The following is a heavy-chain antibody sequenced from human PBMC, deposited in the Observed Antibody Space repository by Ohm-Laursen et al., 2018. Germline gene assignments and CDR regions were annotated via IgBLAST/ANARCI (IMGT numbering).Heavy chain of an antibody. Sequence: GASVKVSCKASGYTFTGYYMHWVRQAPGQGLEWMGWINPNSGGTNYAQKFQGRVTMTRDTSISTVYMELSSLRSEDTAVYYCARRDSAAAGIRYWGQGTLVTVSS. D-gene: IGHD6-13*01. CDR2: INPNSGGT. J-gene: IGHJ4*02. V-gene: IGHV1-2*02. CDR3: ARRDSAAAGIRY. CDR1: GYTFTGYY.